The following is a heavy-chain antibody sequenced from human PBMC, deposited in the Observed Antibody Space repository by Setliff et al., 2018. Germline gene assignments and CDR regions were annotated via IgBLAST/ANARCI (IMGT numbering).Heavy chain of an antibody. D-gene: IGHD4-17*01. CDR3: ARGVDYGDYEGSKYFQH. CDR1: GGSFSGYY. J-gene: IGHJ1*01. Sequence: SETLSLTCAVYGGSFSGYYWSWIRQPPGKGLEWIGDIYTSGSTNYNPSLKSRVTISVDTSKNQFSLKLSSVTAADTAVYYCARGVDYGDYEGSKYFQHWGQGTLVTVSS. CDR2: IYTSGST. V-gene: IGHV4-34*01.